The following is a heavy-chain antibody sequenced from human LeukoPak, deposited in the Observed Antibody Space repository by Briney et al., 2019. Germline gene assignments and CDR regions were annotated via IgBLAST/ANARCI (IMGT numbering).Heavy chain of an antibody. CDR1: GYSISSGYY. CDR2: SYHRGST. Sequence: SETLSLTCAVSGYSISSGYYWGWIRQPPGKGLEWVGRSYHRGSTNYNPALKSRVTIPVHTSKNQFSLKLSSVTAADTALYYCARVGDQWLLQYYFHYWGQGTPVTVSS. D-gene: IGHD6-19*01. J-gene: IGHJ4*02. CDR3: ARVGDQWLLQYYFHY. V-gene: IGHV4-38-2*01.